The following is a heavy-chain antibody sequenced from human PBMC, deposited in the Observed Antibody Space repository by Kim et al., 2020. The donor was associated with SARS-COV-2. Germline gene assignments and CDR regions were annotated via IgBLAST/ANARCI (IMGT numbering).Heavy chain of an antibody. D-gene: IGHD3-10*01. V-gene: IGHV6-1*01. Sequence: YNDYAVSVKSRITINPDTSKNQFSLQLNSVTPEDTAVYYCARAVWGVLDYWGQGTLVTVSS. CDR2: YN. CDR3: ARAVWGVLDY. J-gene: IGHJ4*02.